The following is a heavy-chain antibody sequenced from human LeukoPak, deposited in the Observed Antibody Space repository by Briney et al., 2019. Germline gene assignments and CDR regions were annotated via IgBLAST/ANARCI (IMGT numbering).Heavy chain of an antibody. J-gene: IGHJ4*02. CDR3: ARQESRNYYYEGLDY. CDR1: GFTFSSYG. D-gene: IGHD3-22*01. Sequence: GGSLRLSRAASGFTFSSYGMHWVRQAPGKGLEWVALISYNGGKKDYADSVKGRFTIDRDNSKNTVYLQMNSLRPDDTAIYFCARQESRNYYYEGLDYWGQGNLVTVSS. CDR2: ISYNGGKK. V-gene: IGHV3-30*19.